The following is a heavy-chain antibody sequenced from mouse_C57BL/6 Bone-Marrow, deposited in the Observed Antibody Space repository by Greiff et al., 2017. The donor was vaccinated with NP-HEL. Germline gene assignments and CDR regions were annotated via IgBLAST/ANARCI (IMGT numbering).Heavy chain of an antibody. CDR1: GFSFNTYA. CDR2: IRSKSNNYAT. D-gene: IGHD1-1*01. V-gene: IGHV10-1*01. Sequence: EVKLMESGGGLVQPKGSLKLSCAASGFSFNTYAMNWVRQAPGKGLEWVARIRSKSNNYATYYADSVKDRFTISRDDSESMLYLQMNNLKTEDTAMYYCVRHGVRSRMDYWGQGTSVTVSS. CDR3: VRHGVRSRMDY. J-gene: IGHJ4*01.